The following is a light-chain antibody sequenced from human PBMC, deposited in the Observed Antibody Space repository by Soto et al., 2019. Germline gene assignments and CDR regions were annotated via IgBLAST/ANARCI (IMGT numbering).Light chain of an antibody. CDR3: QQYGSSPRT. CDR1: QSVGTN. J-gene: IGKJ1*01. Sequence: EIVMTQSPATLFVSPGEGATLSCRASQSVGTNLAWYQQQPGQAPRLLIYGASTRAPGISDRFSGSGSGTDFTLTISRLEPEDFAVYYCQQYGSSPRTFGQGTKVDI. V-gene: IGKV3-20*01. CDR2: GAS.